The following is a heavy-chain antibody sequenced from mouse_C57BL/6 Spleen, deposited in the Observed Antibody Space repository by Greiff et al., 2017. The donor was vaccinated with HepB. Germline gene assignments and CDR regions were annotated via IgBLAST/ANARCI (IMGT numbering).Heavy chain of an antibody. CDR3: ARRDDYGSSYVNWFAY. CDR1: GYTFTSYW. D-gene: IGHD1-1*01. J-gene: IGHJ3*01. Sequence: VQLQQPGAELVMPGASVKLSCKASGYTFTSYWMHWVKQRPGQGLEWIGEIDPCDSYTNYNQKFKGKSTLTVDKSSSTAYMQLSSLTSEDSAVYYCARRDDYGSSYVNWFAYWGQGTLVTVSA. CDR2: IDPCDSYT. V-gene: IGHV1-69*01.